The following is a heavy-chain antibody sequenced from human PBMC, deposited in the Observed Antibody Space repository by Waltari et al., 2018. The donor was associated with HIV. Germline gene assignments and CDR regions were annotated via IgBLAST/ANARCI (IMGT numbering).Heavy chain of an antibody. J-gene: IGHJ6*02. V-gene: IGHV3-33*05. CDR2: LSDDGRDK. CDR3: ARRGVLTYYYTMDV. D-gene: IGHD3-10*01. Sequence: QVQLVESGGGVVQPGRSLRLSCAASGFTFSNHGMHWLRQAPGKGLEWVAVLSDDGRDKYYADSVRGRFTISRDNSKNTLYLQMNNLRAEDTAVYFCARRGVLTYYYTMDVWGQGTTVTVSS. CDR1: GFTFSNHG.